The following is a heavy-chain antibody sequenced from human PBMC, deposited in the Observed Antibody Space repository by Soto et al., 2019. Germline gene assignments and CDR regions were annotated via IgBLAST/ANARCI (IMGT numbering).Heavy chain of an antibody. J-gene: IGHJ6*02. Sequence: PGGSLRLSCAASGFTFSSYGMHWVRQAPGKGLEWVAAISYDGSNKYYADSVKGRFTISRDNSKNTLYLQMNSLRAEDTAVYYCAKELDDYSYGMDVWGQGTTVTVSS. CDR2: ISYDGSNK. CDR1: GFTFSSYG. CDR3: AKELDDYSYGMDV. D-gene: IGHD1-1*01. V-gene: IGHV3-30*18.